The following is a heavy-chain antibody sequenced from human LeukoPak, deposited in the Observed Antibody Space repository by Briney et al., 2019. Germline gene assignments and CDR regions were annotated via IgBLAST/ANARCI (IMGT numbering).Heavy chain of an antibody. CDR1: GGSISSSSYY. CDR3: ARRSRGGLYFDY. D-gene: IGHD2-15*01. V-gene: IGHV4-39*07. CDR2: IYYSGST. Sequence: PSETLSLTCTVSGGSISSSSYYWGWIRQPPGKGLEWIGSIYYSGSTYYTPSLKSRVTISVDTSKNQFSLKLSSVTAADTAVYYCARRSRGGLYFDYWGQGTLVTVSS. J-gene: IGHJ4*02.